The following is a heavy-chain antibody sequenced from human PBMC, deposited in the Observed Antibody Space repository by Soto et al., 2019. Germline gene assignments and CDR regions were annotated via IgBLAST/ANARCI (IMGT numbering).Heavy chain of an antibody. V-gene: IGHV1-3*01. J-gene: IGHJ4*02. D-gene: IGHD5-12*01. Sequence: QVQLVQSGAEVKKPGASVKVSCKASGYTFTSYAMHWVRQAPGQRLEWMGRINAGNGNTKYSQKFQGRVTITSDTSARTAYMELSSLRSEDTAVYYCAIQAAGGYNYGYWGQGTLITVSS. CDR2: INAGNGNT. CDR3: AIQAAGGYNYGY. CDR1: GYTFTSYA.